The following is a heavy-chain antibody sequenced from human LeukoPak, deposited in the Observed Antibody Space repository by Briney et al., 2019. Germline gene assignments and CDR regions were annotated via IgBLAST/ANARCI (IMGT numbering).Heavy chain of an antibody. CDR3: AKDFMFLRYFDGGFDN. V-gene: IGHV3-30*18. D-gene: IGHD3-9*01. CDR1: GFTFSSYG. CDR2: ISYDGSNK. Sequence: PGGSLRLSCAASGFTFSSYGMHWVGQAPGKGREGVAVISYDGSNKYHAHSVKGRFTISRDNAKNTLYLQMNSLRAEDTAVYYCAKDFMFLRYFDGGFDNWGQGTLVTVSS. J-gene: IGHJ4*02.